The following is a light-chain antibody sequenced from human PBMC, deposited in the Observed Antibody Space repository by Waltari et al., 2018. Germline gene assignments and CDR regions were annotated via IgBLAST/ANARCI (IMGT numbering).Light chain of an antibody. J-gene: IGKJ4*01. CDR3: QQRSSWPLT. CDR2: DAS. Sequence: EIVLTQSPATLSLSSGDRATLSCRASQSVSSSLAWYQQRPGQAPRRLIYDASNRATGIPARFSGSGSGTDFTLTISSLEPEDCAVYYCQQRSSWPLTFGGGTKVEVK. V-gene: IGKV3-11*01. CDR1: QSVSSS.